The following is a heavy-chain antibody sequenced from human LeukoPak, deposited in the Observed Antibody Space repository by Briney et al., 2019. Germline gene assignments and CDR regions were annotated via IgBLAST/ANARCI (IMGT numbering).Heavy chain of an antibody. V-gene: IGHV1-18*01. J-gene: IGHJ3*01. Sequence: ASVKVSCKASGYTFNRYGLIWVRQAPGQGLEWMGWISTYNGNAHYAQKLQGRVTTTIDTSTSTAYMELRSLRPDDTAVYYCARARDTSGWYLDAFGVWGQGTSVSVSS. CDR1: GYTFNRYG. CDR3: ARARDTSGWYLDAFGV. D-gene: IGHD6-19*01. CDR2: ISTYNGNA.